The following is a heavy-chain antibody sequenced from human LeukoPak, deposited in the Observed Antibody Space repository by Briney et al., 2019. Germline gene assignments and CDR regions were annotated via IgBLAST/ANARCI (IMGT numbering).Heavy chain of an antibody. V-gene: IGHV5-51*01. CDR2: IYPGDSDT. CDR1: GYSFTSYW. Sequence: GESLKISCKGSGYSFTSYWIGWVRQMPGKGLEWMGIIYPGDSDTRYSPSFQGQVTISADKSISTAYLQWSSLKASDTAVYYCARLSGYCSSTSCYSDYYYYYMDVWGKGTTVTVSS. J-gene: IGHJ6*03. D-gene: IGHD2-2*01. CDR3: ARLSGYCSSTSCYSDYYYYYMDV.